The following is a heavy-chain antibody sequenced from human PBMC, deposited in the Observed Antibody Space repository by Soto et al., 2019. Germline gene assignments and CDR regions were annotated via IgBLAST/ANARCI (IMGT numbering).Heavy chain of an antibody. Sequence: QVTLKESGPLLVRPTETLTLTCTVSGFSLTTARMGLTWIRQPPGKALEWLAHIFSNDEKSYRTSLKSRLTISKDTSRTQVVLTITNMDPVDTGTYYCARVRSNYYGSGTYYFDYWGQGTLVTVSS. CDR3: ARVRSNYYGSGTYYFDY. D-gene: IGHD3-10*01. CDR1: GFSLTTARMG. V-gene: IGHV2-26*01. CDR2: IFSNDEK. J-gene: IGHJ4*02.